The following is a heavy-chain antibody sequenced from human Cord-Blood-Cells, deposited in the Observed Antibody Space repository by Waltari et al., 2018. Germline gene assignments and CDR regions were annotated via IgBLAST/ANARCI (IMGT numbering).Heavy chain of an antibody. CDR1: GYTFTSYD. CDR3: ARGSITIFGVVNAFDI. Sequence: QVQLVQSGAEVKKPGAPVKVSCKASGYTFTSYDTTWVRKASGQGLEWMGWMNPNSGNTGYAQKFQGRVTITRNTSISTAYMELSSLRSEDTAVYYCARGSITIFGVVNAFDIWGQGTMVTVSS. D-gene: IGHD3-3*01. V-gene: IGHV1-8*03. CDR2: MNPNSGNT. J-gene: IGHJ3*02.